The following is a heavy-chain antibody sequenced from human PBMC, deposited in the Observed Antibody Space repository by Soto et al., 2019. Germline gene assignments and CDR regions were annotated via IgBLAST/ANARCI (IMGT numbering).Heavy chain of an antibody. CDR3: ARVESYCTNGVCYTRDFDY. V-gene: IGHV4-4*02. D-gene: IGHD2-8*01. CDR1: GGSISSSNW. J-gene: IGHJ4*02. Sequence: SETLSLTCAVSGGSISSSNWWSWVRQPPGKGLEWIGEIYHSGSTNYNPSLKSRVTISVDKSKNQFSLKLGSVTAADTAVYYCARVESYCTNGVCYTRDFDYWGQGTLVTVSS. CDR2: IYHSGST.